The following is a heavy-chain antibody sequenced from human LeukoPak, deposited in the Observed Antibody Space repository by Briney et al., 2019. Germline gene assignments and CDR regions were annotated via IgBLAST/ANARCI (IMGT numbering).Heavy chain of an antibody. V-gene: IGHV1-2*02. CDR2: INPNSGGT. Sequence: ASVKVSCKASGYTFTGYYMHWVRQAPGQGLEWMGWINPNSGGTNYAQKFQGRVTMTSDTSISPAYMELSRLGSEDTAVYSCARDYGGERGGYYFDSWGQGTLVTVSS. D-gene: IGHD3-10*01. J-gene: IGHJ4*02. CDR1: GYTFTGYY. CDR3: ARDYGGERGGYYFDS.